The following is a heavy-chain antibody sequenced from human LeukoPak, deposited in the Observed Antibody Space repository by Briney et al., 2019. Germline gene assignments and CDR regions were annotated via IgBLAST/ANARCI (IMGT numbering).Heavy chain of an antibody. CDR3: AGGIVVVNTSFWFFDL. CDR2: INHSGST. J-gene: IGHJ2*01. Sequence: SETLSLTCAVYGGSFSGYYWNWIRQPPGKGLEWIGEINHSGSTNYNPSLKSRVTISVDTSKNQFSLKLSSVTAADTAVYYCAGGIVVVNTSFWFFDLWGRGTLGTVSS. V-gene: IGHV4-34*01. CDR1: GGSFSGYY. D-gene: IGHD3-22*01.